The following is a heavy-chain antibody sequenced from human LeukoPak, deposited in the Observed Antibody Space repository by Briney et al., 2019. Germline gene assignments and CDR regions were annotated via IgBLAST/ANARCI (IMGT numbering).Heavy chain of an antibody. J-gene: IGHJ4*02. V-gene: IGHV3-11*04. Sequence: GGSLRLSCAASGFTFSDYYMSWIRQAPGKGLVWVSYISSSGSTIYYADSVKGRFTISRHNAKNSLYLQMNSLISEDTAVYYCARERTYYYDSSGYQKLYWGQGTLVSVSS. CDR1: GFTFSDYY. CDR3: ARERTYYYDSSGYQKLY. D-gene: IGHD3-22*01. CDR2: ISSSGSTI.